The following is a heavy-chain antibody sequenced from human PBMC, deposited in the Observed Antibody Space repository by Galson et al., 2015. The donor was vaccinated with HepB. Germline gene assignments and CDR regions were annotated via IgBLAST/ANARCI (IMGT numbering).Heavy chain of an antibody. D-gene: IGHD3-10*02. CDR3: ARRAIWSGYYFDY. Sequence: SETLSLTCTVSGGSISSYYWSWIRQPPGKGLEWIGYIYYSGSTNYNPSLKSRVTISVDTSKNQFSLKLSSVTAADTAVYYCARRAIWSGYYFDYWGQGTLVTVSS. CDR2: IYYSGST. CDR1: GGSISSYY. V-gene: IGHV4-59*08. J-gene: IGHJ4*02.